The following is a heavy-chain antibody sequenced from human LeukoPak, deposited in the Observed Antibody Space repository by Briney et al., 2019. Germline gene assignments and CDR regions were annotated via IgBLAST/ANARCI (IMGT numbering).Heavy chain of an antibody. CDR3: ARSPSYYYYSMDV. CDR1: GVSFNNYY. Sequence: SETLSLTCGVFGVSFNNYYWGWIRQPPGKGLEWIGEINQSGTTNYNPSLKRRVTISVDTSKNQFSLKLSSVTAADTAVYYCARSPSYYYYSMDVWGQGTTVTVSS. CDR2: INQSGTT. J-gene: IGHJ6*02. V-gene: IGHV4-34*01.